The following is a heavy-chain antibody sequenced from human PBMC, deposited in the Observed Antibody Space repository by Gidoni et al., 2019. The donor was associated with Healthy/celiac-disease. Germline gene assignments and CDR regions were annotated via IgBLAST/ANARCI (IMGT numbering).Heavy chain of an antibody. V-gene: IGHV4-34*01. J-gene: IGHJ5*02. CDR3: ARGQGEYYDFWSGYYRSGGIWFDP. CDR1: GGSFSGYY. Sequence: QVQLQQWGAGLLKPSETLSLTCAVYGGSFSGYYWSWIRQPPGKGLEWIGEINHSGSTNYNPSLKSRVTISVDTSKNQFSLKLSSVTAADTAVYYCARGQGEYYDFWSGYYRSGGIWFDPWGQGTLVTVSS. D-gene: IGHD3-3*01. CDR2: INHSGST.